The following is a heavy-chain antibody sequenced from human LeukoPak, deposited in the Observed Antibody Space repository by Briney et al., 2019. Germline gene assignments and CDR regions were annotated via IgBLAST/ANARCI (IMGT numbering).Heavy chain of an antibody. J-gene: IGHJ6*02. D-gene: IGHD3-3*01. CDR1: GFTSSNYA. V-gene: IGHV3-23*01. Sequence: GGCLRLSCAPSGFTSSNYATSWVRHTPGKGLEWVSTVGGNGGTTYYAESVNGRLTISRDNYKKPLYLQMNSVRAEDTALYYCAKEEWSGRNYYGIDVWGQGTTVTVSS. CDR2: VGGNGGTT. CDR3: AKEEWSGRNYYGIDV.